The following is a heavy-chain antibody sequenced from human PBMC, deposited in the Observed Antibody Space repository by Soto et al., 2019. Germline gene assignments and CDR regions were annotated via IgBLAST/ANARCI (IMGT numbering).Heavy chain of an antibody. Sequence: QVQLQESGPGLVKPSETLSLTCTVSGGSISSYYWSWIRQPPGKGLEWIGYIYYSGSTNYNPSLKSRVTISVDTSKNQFSLKLSSVTAADTAVYYCARGQIVVERVPVSSLNWFDPWGQGTLVTVSS. D-gene: IGHD3-22*01. J-gene: IGHJ5*02. CDR3: ARGQIVVERVPVSSLNWFDP. V-gene: IGHV4-59*01. CDR1: GGSISSYY. CDR2: IYYSGST.